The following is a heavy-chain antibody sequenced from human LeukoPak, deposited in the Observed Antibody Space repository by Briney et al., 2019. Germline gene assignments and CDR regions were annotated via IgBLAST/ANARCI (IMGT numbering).Heavy chain of an antibody. CDR2: INPNSGGT. V-gene: IGHV1-2*04. J-gene: IGHJ4*02. D-gene: IGHD2-21*01. CDR3: ARGFGPDGVILDS. CDR1: GYTFTGYY. Sequence: GPVKVSCKASGYTFTGYYMHWVRQAPGQGLEWMGWINPNSGGTNYAQKFQGWVTMTRDTSISTAYMELSRLRSDDTAVYYCARGFGPDGVILDSWGPGTLVIVSP.